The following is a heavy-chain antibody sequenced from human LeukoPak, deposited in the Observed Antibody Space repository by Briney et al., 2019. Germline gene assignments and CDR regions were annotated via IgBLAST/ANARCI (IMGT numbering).Heavy chain of an antibody. CDR2: IYYSGST. CDR1: GGSISSYY. D-gene: IGHD3-9*01. J-gene: IGHJ6*02. V-gene: IGHV4-59*08. Sequence: SETLSLTCTVSGGSISSYYWSWIRQPPGKGLEWIGYIYYSGSTNYNPSLKSRVTISVDTSKNQFSLKLSSVTAADTAVYYCASSFYDILTGYPDYYYYGMDVWGQGTTVTVSS. CDR3: ASSFYDILTGYPDYYYYGMDV.